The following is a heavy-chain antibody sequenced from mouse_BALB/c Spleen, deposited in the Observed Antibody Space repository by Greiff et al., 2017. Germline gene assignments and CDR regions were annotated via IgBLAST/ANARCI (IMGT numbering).Heavy chain of an antibody. D-gene: IGHD2-10*02. V-gene: IGHV2-6-7*01. CDR1: GFSLTGYG. CDR2: IWGDGST. J-gene: IGHJ4*01. CDR3: AREYGNYDYAMDY. Sequence: QVHVKQSGPGLVAPSQSLSITCTVSGFSLTGYGVNWVRQPPGKGLEWLGMIWGDGSTDYNSALKSRLSISKDNSKSQVFLKMNSLQTDDTARYYCAREYGNYDYAMDYWGQGTSVTVSS.